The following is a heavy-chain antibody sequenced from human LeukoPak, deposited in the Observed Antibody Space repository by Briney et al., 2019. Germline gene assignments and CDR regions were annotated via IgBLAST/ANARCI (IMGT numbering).Heavy chain of an antibody. V-gene: IGHV3-53*01. CDR2: IYSGGST. J-gene: IGHJ4*02. CDR3: ARGRKYTSGYRVTELGSGYSDY. D-gene: IGHD5-18*01. Sequence: GGSLRLSCAASGFTVSSNYMSWVRQAPGKGLEWVSVIYSGGSTYYADSVKGRFTISRDNSKNTLYFQMNSLRAEDTAVYYCARGRKYTSGYRVTELGSGYSDYWGQGTLVTVSS. CDR1: GFTVSSNY.